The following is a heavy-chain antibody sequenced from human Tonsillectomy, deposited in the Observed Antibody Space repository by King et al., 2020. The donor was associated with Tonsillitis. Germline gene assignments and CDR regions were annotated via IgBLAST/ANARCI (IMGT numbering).Heavy chain of an antibody. CDR2: ITPIFGSP. D-gene: IGHD7-27*01. CDR1: GGTFLNSA. V-gene: IGHV1-69*12. CDR3: ARAPTGVGYYYFYYMDV. Sequence: QLVQSGAEVKKPGSSVKVSCKASGGTFLNSAINWVRQAPGQGLEWMGGITPIFGSPNYAQKFQGRVTITADESTSTAYMELSSLTSEDTAVYYCARAPTGVGYYYFYYMDVWGKGTTVTVSS. J-gene: IGHJ6*03.